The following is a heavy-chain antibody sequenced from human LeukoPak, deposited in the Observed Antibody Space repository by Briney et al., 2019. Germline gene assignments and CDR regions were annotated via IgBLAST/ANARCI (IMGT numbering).Heavy chain of an antibody. V-gene: IGHV3-21*01. D-gene: IGHD2-15*01. CDR1: GFTFSSYS. J-gene: IGHJ3*02. CDR2: ISSSRSYI. Sequence: PGGSLRLSCAASGFTFSSYSMNWVRQAPGKGLEWVSSISSSRSYIYYAESVKGRFTITRDNAKNSLYLQMNSLRAEDTAVYYCARDLSISGYCSGGSCYSAGDKAFDIWGQGTMVTVSS. CDR3: ARDLSISGYCSGGSCYSAGDKAFDI.